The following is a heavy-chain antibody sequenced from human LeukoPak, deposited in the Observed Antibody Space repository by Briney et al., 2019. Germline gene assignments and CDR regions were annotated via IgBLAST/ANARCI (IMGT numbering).Heavy chain of an antibody. CDR1: GFTFSSYG. Sequence: GRSLRLSCAASGFTFSSYGMHWVRQAPGKGLEWVAVIWYDGSNKYYADSLKGRFTISRDNSKNTLYLQMNSLRAEDTAVYYCARDGYSSGWYGPDYWGQGTLVTVSS. CDR2: IWYDGSNK. V-gene: IGHV3-33*01. J-gene: IGHJ4*02. D-gene: IGHD6-19*01. CDR3: ARDGYSSGWYGPDY.